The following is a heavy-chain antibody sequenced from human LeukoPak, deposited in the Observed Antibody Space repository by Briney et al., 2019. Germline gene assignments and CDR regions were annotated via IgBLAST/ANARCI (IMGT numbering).Heavy chain of an antibody. CDR3: ARGIGYYDSSGYELDY. CDR1: GFTFSDYY. V-gene: IGHV3-11*04. D-gene: IGHD3-22*01. CDR2: ISSSGSTI. Sequence: GGSLRLSCAASGFTFSDYYMSWIRQAPGKGLEWASYISSSGSTIYYADSVKGRFTISRDNAKNSLYLQMNSLRAEDTAVYYCARGIGYYDSSGYELDYWGQGTLVTVSS. J-gene: IGHJ4*02.